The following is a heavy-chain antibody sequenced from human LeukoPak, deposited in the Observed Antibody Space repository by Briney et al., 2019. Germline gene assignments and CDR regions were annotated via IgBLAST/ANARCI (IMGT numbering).Heavy chain of an antibody. CDR1: GFTFSSYS. J-gene: IGHJ4*02. V-gene: IGHV3-21*01. Sequence: AGGSLRLSCAASGFTFSSYSMNWVRQAPGKGLEWVSSISSSSSYIYYADSVKGRSTISRDNAKNSLYLQMNGLRAEDTAVYYCARDSSYYDSSGYYYYFDYWGQGTLVTVSS. CDR2: ISSSSSYI. CDR3: ARDSSYYDSSGYYYYFDY. D-gene: IGHD3-22*01.